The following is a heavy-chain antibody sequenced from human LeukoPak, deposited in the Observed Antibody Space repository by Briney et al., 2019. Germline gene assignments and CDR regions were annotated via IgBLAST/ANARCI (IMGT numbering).Heavy chain of an antibody. CDR3: ARAGNSGWYGFYYFDY. D-gene: IGHD6-19*01. V-gene: IGHV4-59*01. Sequence: MTSETLSLTCTVSGGSISSYYWSWIRQPPGKGLEWIGYIYYSGSTNYNPSLKSRVTISVDTSKNQFSLKLSSVTAADTAVYYCARAGNSGWYGFYYFDYWGQGTLVTVSS. J-gene: IGHJ4*02. CDR2: IYYSGST. CDR1: GGSISSYY.